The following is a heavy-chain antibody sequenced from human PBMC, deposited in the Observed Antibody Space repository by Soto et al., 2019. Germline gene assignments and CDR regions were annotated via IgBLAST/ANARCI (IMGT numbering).Heavy chain of an antibody. CDR2: INPNSGGT. V-gene: IGHV1-2*02. CDR3: ASGEYSGYPYYYGMDV. D-gene: IGHD5-12*01. CDR1: GYTFTGYY. J-gene: IGHJ6*02. Sequence: ASVKVSCKASGYTFTGYYMHWVRQAPGQGLEWMGWINPNSGGTNYAQKFQGRVTMTRDTSISTAYMELGRLRSVDTAVYYCASGEYSGYPYYYGMDVWGQGTSVTVSS.